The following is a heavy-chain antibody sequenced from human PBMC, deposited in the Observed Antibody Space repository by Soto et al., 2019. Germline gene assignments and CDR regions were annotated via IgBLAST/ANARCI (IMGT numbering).Heavy chain of an antibody. V-gene: IGHV5-51*01. Sequence: GESLKISCQGSGYSFTSYWIGWVRQMPGKGLEWMGIIYPGDSDTRYSPSFQGQVTISADKSISTAYLQWSSLKASDTAMYYCARVPYYDSSGFYYYYGMDVWGQGTTVTVSS. D-gene: IGHD3-22*01. J-gene: IGHJ6*02. CDR3: ARVPYYDSSGFYYYYGMDV. CDR1: GYSFTSYW. CDR2: IYPGDSDT.